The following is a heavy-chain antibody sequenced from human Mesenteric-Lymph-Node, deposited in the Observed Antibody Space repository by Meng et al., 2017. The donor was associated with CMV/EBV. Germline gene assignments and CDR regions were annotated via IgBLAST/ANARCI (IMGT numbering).Heavy chain of an antibody. J-gene: IGHJ6*02. Sequence: GESLKISCAASGFIFSEYTMNWVRQAPGKELEWVSYISSSSSTIYYADSVKGRFTISRDNSKNTLYLQMNSLRAEDTAVYYCAKCLELYYYGMDVWGQGTTVTVSS. CDR1: GFIFSEYT. D-gene: IGHD1-7*01. CDR2: ISSSSSTI. CDR3: AKCLELYYYGMDV. V-gene: IGHV3-48*01.